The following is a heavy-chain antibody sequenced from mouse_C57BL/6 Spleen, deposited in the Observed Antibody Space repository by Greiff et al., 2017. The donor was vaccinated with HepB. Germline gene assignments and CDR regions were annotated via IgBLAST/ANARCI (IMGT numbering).Heavy chain of an antibody. V-gene: IGHV1-5*01. CDR1: GYTFTSYG. Sequence: VQLQQSGTVLARPGASVKISCKPSGYTFTSYGMTWGKQRPGQGLEGIGAIYPGNSDTSYNQKFKGKAKLTAVTSASTAYMELSSLTNEDSAVYYCTRSNPYAMDYWGQGTSVTVSS. CDR2: IYPGNSDT. CDR3: TRSNPYAMDY. D-gene: IGHD2-5*01. J-gene: IGHJ4*01.